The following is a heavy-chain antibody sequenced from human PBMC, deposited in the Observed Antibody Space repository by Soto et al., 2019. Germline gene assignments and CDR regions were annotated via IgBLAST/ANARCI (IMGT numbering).Heavy chain of an antibody. J-gene: IGHJ4*02. CDR3: AKDTLGDIVVVSAAMGFY. Sequence: EVQLLESGGGLVQPGGSLRLSCAASGFTFSSYAMSWVRQAPGKGLEWVSAISGSGGSTYYADSMKGRFTISRDNSKNTLYLQMNSLRAEDTAVYYCAKDTLGDIVVVSAAMGFYWGQGTLVTVSS. CDR1: GFTFSSYA. D-gene: IGHD2-2*01. V-gene: IGHV3-23*01. CDR2: ISGSGGST.